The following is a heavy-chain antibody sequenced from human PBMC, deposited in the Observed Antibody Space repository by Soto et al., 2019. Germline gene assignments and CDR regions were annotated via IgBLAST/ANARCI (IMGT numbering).Heavy chain of an antibody. J-gene: IGHJ4*02. CDR1: GGSVSSGSYY. V-gene: IGHV4-61*01. CDR3: ARALGY. D-gene: IGHD7-27*01. CDR2: IYYSGST. Sequence: QVQLQESGPGLVKPSETLSLTCTVSGGSVSSGSYYWSWIRQPPGKGLEWIGYIYYSGSTNYNPSPKSRVTISVDTSKNQFSLKLSSVTAADTAVYYCARALGYWGQGTLVTVSS.